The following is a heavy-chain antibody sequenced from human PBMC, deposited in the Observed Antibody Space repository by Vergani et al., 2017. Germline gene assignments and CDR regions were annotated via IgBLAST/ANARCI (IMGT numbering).Heavy chain of an antibody. Sequence: EVQVLESGGGSVQPGGSLRLSCAASGFTSSSYAMSWVRQAPGKGLEWVSAISGSGGSTYYADSVKGRFTISRDNSKNTLYLQMNSLGPEDTAVYYCAKDFSSSYYGGYYNYFDYWGQGTLVTVSS. V-gene: IGHV3-23*01. CDR3: AKDFSSSYYGGYYNYFDY. CDR1: GFTSSSYA. CDR2: ISGSGGST. J-gene: IGHJ4*02. D-gene: IGHD4-17*01.